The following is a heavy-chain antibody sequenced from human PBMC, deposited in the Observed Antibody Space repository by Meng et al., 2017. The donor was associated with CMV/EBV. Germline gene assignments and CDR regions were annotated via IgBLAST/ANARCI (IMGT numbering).Heavy chain of an antibody. CDR1: GFSLSTSGVG. CDR3: AHRAGGFGELSFDY. Sequence: SGPTLVKPTQTLTLTCTFSGFSLSTSGVGVGWIRQPPGKALEWLALIYWNDDKRYNPSLKSRLTITKDTSKNQVVLTMTNMDPVDTATYYCAHRAGGFGELSFDYWGQGTLVTVSS. J-gene: IGHJ4*02. D-gene: IGHD3-10*01. CDR2: IYWNDDK. V-gene: IGHV2-5*01.